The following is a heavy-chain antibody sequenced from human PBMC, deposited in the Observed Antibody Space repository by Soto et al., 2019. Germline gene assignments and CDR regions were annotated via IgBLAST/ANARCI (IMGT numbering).Heavy chain of an antibody. V-gene: IGHV4-59*01. Sequence: SETLSLTCTVSGGSISSYYWSWIRQPPGKGLEWIGYIYYSGSTNYNPSLKSRVTISVDTSKNQFSLKLSSVTAADTAVYYCARGPYYDFWSGYRGEGWFDPWGQGTLGTVS. CDR3: ARGPYYDFWSGYRGEGWFDP. J-gene: IGHJ5*02. CDR1: GGSISSYY. CDR2: IYYSGST. D-gene: IGHD3-3*01.